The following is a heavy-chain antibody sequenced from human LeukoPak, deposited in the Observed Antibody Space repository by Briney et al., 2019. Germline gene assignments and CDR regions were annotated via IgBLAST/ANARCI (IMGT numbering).Heavy chain of an antibody. CDR1: GFTFSSYA. J-gene: IGHJ4*02. D-gene: IGHD3-10*01. V-gene: IGHV3-23*01. CDR3: ASLLWFGELRIYFDY. Sequence: GGSLRLSCAASGFTFSSYAMSWVRQAPGKGLEWVSAISGSGGSTYYADSVEGRFTISRDNSKNTLYLQMNSLRAEDTAVYYCASLLWFGELRIYFDYWGQGTLVTVSS. CDR2: ISGSGGST.